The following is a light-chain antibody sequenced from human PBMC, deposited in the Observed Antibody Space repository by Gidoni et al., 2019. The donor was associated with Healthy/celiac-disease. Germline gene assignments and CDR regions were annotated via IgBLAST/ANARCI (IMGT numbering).Light chain of an antibody. Sequence: DIVMTQSTDSLAVSLGERATINCKSSQSVLYSSHNKNYLAWYQQKPGQPPKLLIYWASTRESGVPDRFSGSGSGTDFTLTISSLQAEDVAVYYCQQYYSTPVTFGQGTKLEIK. CDR1: QSVLYSSHNKNY. J-gene: IGKJ2*01. CDR3: QQYYSTPVT. CDR2: WAS. V-gene: IGKV4-1*01.